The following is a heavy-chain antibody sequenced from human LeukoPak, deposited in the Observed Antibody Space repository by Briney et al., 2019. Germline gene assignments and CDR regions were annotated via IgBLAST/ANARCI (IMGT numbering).Heavy chain of an antibody. D-gene: IGHD5-12*01. CDR2: IFYSGST. V-gene: IGHV4-39*07. CDR3: ARGSVATIRGWFDP. CDR1: GGSISRSIYY. J-gene: IGHJ5*02. Sequence: SETLSLTCTVSGGSISRSIYYWYWIRQPPGKGLEWIGSIFYSGSTYYNPSLKSRVTMSVDTSEKQFSLKLSSVTAADTAVYYCARGSVATIRGWFDPWGQGTLVTVSS.